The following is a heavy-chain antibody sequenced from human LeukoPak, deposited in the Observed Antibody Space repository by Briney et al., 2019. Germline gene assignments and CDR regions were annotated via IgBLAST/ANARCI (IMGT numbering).Heavy chain of an antibody. CDR2: ISGSGGST. V-gene: IGHV3-23*01. J-gene: IGHJ5*02. CDR3: ARGGKLRFLEWLPENNWFDP. Sequence: GGSLRLSCAASGFTFSSYAMSWVRQAPGKGLEWVSAISGSGGSTYYADSVKGRFTISRDNSKNTLYLQMNSLRAEDTAVYYCARGGKLRFLEWLPENNWFDPWGQGTLVTVSS. D-gene: IGHD3-3*01. CDR1: GFTFSSYA.